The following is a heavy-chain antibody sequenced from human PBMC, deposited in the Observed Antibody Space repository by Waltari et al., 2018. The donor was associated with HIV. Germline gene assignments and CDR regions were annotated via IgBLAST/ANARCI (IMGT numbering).Heavy chain of an antibody. V-gene: IGHV4-38-2*01. CDR1: SYSFSSAYS. Sequence: QVQLQESGPGLVKPSETLSLTCAVSSYSFSSAYSWGWIRQSPGKGLEWIGSISHRGSTYYNPSLKSRVTISVDTSKNQVSLKLSSVTAADTAVYYCARGDIVATGGFDFWGQGTLVTVSS. J-gene: IGHJ4*02. D-gene: IGHD5-12*01. CDR2: ISHRGST. CDR3: ARGDIVATGGFDF.